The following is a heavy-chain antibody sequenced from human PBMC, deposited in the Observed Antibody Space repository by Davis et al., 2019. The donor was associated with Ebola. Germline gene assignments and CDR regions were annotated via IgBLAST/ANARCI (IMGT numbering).Heavy chain of an antibody. CDR3: AGKHDYGDALDY. D-gene: IGHD4-17*01. J-gene: IGHJ4*02. V-gene: IGHV4-59*08. CDR2: FYYSEST. Sequence: MPSETLSLTCTVSGGSISSYYWSWIRQPPGKGLEWIGYFYYSESTNYNPSLKSRVTISVDTSKNQFSLKLSFVTAADTAVYYCAGKHDYGDALDYWGQGTLVTVSS. CDR1: GGSISSYY.